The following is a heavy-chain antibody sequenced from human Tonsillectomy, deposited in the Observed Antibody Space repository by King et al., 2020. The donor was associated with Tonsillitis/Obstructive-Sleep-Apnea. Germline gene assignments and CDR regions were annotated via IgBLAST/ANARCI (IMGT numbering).Heavy chain of an antibody. CDR1: GFTFSDYY. J-gene: IGHJ4*02. V-gene: IGHV3-11*05. CDR3: ARESSGWSLDY. CDR2: ISSSSSYT. Sequence: VQLVESGGGLVKPGGSLRLYCAASGFTFSDYYMSWIRQAPGKGLEWVSYISSSSSYTNYADSVKGRFTISRDNAKNSLYLQMNSLRAEDTAVYYCARESSGWSLDYWGQGTLVTVSS. D-gene: IGHD6-19*01.